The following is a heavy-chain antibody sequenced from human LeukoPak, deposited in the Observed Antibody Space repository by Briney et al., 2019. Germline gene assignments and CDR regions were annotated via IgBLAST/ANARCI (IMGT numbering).Heavy chain of an antibody. Sequence: GGSLRLSCAASGFTFSSYAMSWVRQAPGKGLEWVSAIRGSGGSTYYADSVKGRFTISRDNSKNTLYLQMNSLRAEDTAVYYCATSSRASSGYSSLWGQGTLVTVSS. CDR1: GFTFSSYA. V-gene: IGHV3-23*01. J-gene: IGHJ4*02. CDR2: IRGSGGST. CDR3: ATSSRASSGYSSL. D-gene: IGHD3-22*01.